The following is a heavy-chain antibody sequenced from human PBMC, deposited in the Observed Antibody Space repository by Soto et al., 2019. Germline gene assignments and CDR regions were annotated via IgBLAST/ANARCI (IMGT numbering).Heavy chain of an antibody. D-gene: IGHD2-2*01. V-gene: IGHV1-18*01. CDR2: ISAYNGNT. Sequence: ASVKVSCKASGYTFTSYGISWVRQAPGQGLEWMGWISAYNGNTNYAQKLQGRVTMTTDTTTSTAYMELRSLRSDDTAVYYCARDSPLVVVPAATTNWFDPWGQGTLVTSPQ. CDR1: GYTFTSYG. J-gene: IGHJ5*02. CDR3: ARDSPLVVVPAATTNWFDP.